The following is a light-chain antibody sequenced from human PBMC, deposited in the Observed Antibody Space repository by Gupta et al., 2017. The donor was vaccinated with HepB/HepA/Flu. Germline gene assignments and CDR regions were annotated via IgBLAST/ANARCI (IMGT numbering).Light chain of an antibody. J-gene: IGKJ4*01. CDR1: QSVSSSY. CDR3: QQYGSSPPVT. Sequence: EIVLTQSPGTLSLSPGERATLSCRASQSVSSSYLAWYQQKPGQAPRRLIYGASSRATGIPDRFSGSGSGTDFTLTISRPEPEDFAVYYCQQYGSSPPVTFGGGTKVEIK. CDR2: GAS. V-gene: IGKV3-20*01.